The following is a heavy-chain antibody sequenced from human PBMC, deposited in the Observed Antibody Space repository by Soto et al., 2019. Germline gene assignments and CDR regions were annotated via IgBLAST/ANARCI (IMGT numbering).Heavy chain of an antibody. CDR3: AARSGHSSGWFDH. Sequence: VQLVESGGGLVKPGGSLRLSCAASGFTFNNAWMRWVRQAPGKVLEWVGRVKSKTEGGTVDYAAPVKGRFSISRDESTNTLYVQRNSLKTEDTAVYYCAARSGHSSGWFDHWGQGTMVTVSS. CDR2: VKSKTEGGTV. V-gene: IGHV3-15*01. CDR1: GFTFNNAW. D-gene: IGHD3-22*01. J-gene: IGHJ5*02.